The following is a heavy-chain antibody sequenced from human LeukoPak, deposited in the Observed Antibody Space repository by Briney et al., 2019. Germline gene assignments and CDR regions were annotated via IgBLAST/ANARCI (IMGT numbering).Heavy chain of an antibody. CDR2: ISYDGSNK. J-gene: IGHJ4*02. CDR3: AKDAGATSGYYFDY. Sequence: GGSLRLSCAASGFTFSNFGMHWVRQAPGKGLEWVAVISYDGSNKYYADSVKGRFTISRDNSKNTLYLQMNSLRAEDTAVYYCAKDAGATSGYYFDYWGQGTLVTVSS. CDR1: GFTFSNFG. V-gene: IGHV3-30*18. D-gene: IGHD1-26*01.